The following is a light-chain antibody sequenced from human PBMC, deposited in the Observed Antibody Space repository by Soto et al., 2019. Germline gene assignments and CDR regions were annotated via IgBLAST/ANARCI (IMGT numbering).Light chain of an antibody. V-gene: IGKV3-20*01. J-gene: IGKJ5*01. CDR3: QKYGSSPIT. CDR2: GAS. Sequence: EIVVTQSPYTLSCCPWERATLSCRASQGVSSYLAWYQQKPGQAPRLLIYGASSRATGIPDRFSGSGSGTVFTLTISRLEPEDFAVYYCQKYGSSPITFGQGTRLEIK. CDR1: QGVSSY.